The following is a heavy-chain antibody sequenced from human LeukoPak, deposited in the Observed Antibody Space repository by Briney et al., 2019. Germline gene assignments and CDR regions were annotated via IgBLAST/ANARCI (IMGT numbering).Heavy chain of an antibody. CDR2: ISTSSSTI. CDR3: ARGFHYGLDV. D-gene: IGHD3-10*01. Sequence: GGSLRLSCRVSGFRFGAYAMTWVRQAPGKGLDWVSYISTSSSTIYYADSVKGRFTISRDNAKNSLSLEMNSLRAEDTAVYYCARGFHYGLDVWGQGTTVTVSS. CDR1: GFRFGAYA. V-gene: IGHV3-48*04. J-gene: IGHJ6*02.